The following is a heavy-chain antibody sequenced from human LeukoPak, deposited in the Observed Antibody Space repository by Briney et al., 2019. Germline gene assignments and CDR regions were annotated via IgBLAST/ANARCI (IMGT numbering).Heavy chain of an antibody. Sequence: SETLSLTCIVSGDSIRSYYWNWIRQAPGKALEWIGHIHNNGDSAYNFSLRSRVTISMDTSKNQFSLKLSSVTAADTAVYYCARHPFQYPFDHWGQGTVVSVSS. J-gene: IGHJ5*02. CDR1: GDSIRSYY. V-gene: IGHV4-59*01. D-gene: IGHD2/OR15-2a*01. CDR3: ARHPFQYPFDH. CDR2: IHNNGDS.